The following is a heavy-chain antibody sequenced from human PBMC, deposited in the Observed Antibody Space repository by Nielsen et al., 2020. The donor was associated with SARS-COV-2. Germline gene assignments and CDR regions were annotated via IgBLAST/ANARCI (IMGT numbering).Heavy chain of an antibody. CDR1: GFTCSGYG. CDR3: AKDMGPVIWYFDL. D-gene: IGHD3-10*01. CDR2: IWYDGSNK. Sequence: GESLKISCAASGFTCSGYGMHWVRQAPGKGLEWVAVIWYDGSNKYHADSVKGRFTISRDNAKNSLYLQMNSLGAEDTALYYCAKDMGPVIWYFDLWGRGTLVTVSS. J-gene: IGHJ2*01. V-gene: IGHV3-33*03.